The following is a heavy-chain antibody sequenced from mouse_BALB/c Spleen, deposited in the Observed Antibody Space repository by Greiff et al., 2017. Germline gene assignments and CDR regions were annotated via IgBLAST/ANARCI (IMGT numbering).Heavy chain of an antibody. D-gene: IGHD2-14*01. CDR1: GFTFSSYA. CDR2: ISSGGST. V-gene: IGHV5-6-5*01. CDR3: ARERRYDGFDY. Sequence: EVHLVESGGGLVKPGGSLKLSCAASGFTFSSYAMSWVRQTPEKRLEWVASISSGGSTYYPDSVKGRFTISRDNARNILYLQMSSLRSEDTAMYYCARERRYDGFDYWGQGTTLTVSS. J-gene: IGHJ2*01.